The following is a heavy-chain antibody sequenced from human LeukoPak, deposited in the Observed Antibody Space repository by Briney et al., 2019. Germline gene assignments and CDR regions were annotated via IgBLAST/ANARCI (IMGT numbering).Heavy chain of an antibody. CDR2: TYYRSKWYN. D-gene: IGHD6-19*01. J-gene: IGHJ3*02. CDR1: GDSVSSNSAA. V-gene: IGHV6-1*01. CDR3: AKTGGLHSSGWYWDAFDI. Sequence: SQTLSLTCAISGDSVSSNSAAWNWIRQSPSRGLEWLGRTYYRSKWYNDYAVSVKSRITITPDTSKNQFSLQLNSVTPEDTAVYYCAKTGGLHSSGWYWDAFDIWGQGTMVTVSS.